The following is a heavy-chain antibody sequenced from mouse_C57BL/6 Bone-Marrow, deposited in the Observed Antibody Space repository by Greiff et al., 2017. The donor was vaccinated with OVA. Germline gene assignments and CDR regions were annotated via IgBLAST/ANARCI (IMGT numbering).Heavy chain of an antibody. CDR2: ISGGGGNT. CDR3: ARQRSNYVAWFAY. Sequence: EVKLMESGGGLVKPGGSLKLSCAASGFTFSSYTMSWVRQTPEKRLEWVATISGGGGNTYYPDSVKGRFTISRDNAKNTLYLQMSSLRSEDTAVYYCARQRSNYVAWFAYWGQGTLVTVSA. CDR1: GFTFSSYT. V-gene: IGHV5-9*04. D-gene: IGHD2-5*01. J-gene: IGHJ3*01.